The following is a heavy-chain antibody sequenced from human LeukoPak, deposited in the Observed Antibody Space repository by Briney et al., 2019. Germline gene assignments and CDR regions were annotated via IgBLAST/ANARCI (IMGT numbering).Heavy chain of an antibody. CDR3: AKTRFATVTTGAWFDP. D-gene: IGHD4-17*01. Sequence: GGSLRPSCAASGFTFSSYAMSWVRQAPGKGLEWVSAISGSGGSTYYADSVKGRFTISRDNSKNTLYLQMNSLRAEDTAVYYCAKTRFATVTTGAWFDPWGQGTLVTVSS. CDR1: GFTFSSYA. CDR2: ISGSGGST. J-gene: IGHJ5*02. V-gene: IGHV3-23*01.